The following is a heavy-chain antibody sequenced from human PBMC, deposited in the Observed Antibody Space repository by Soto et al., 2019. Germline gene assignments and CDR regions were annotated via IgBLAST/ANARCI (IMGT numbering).Heavy chain of an antibody. D-gene: IGHD5-18*01. J-gene: IGHJ4*02. CDR1: GFSLSTTGMC. Sequence: ESGPTLVNPTQTLTLTCTFSGFSLSTTGMCVSWIRQPPGKALEWLALIDWADDKYYSTSLKTRLTISKDTSKNQVVLTMTNVEPVDTATYFCSRAVRRFTYGYPDYWGQGTLVTVSS. V-gene: IGHV2-70*01. CDR2: IDWADDK. CDR3: SRAVRRFTYGYPDY.